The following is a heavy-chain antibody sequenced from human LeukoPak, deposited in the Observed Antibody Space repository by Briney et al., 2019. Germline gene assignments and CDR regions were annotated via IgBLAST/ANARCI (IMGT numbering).Heavy chain of an antibody. D-gene: IGHD3-3*01. CDR2: IKQDGSEK. CDR1: GFTFSDYY. Sequence: GGSLRLSCAASGFTFSDYYMSWIRQAPGKGLEWVANIKQDGSEKYYVDSVKGRFTISRDNAKNSLYLQMNSLRAEDTAVYYCARYEWPLDYWGQGTLVTVSS. CDR3: ARYEWPLDY. J-gene: IGHJ4*02. V-gene: IGHV3-7*01.